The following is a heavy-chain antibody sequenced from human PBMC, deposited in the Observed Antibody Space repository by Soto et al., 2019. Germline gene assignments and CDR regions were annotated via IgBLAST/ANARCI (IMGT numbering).Heavy chain of an antibody. CDR3: ARDPWGGHSYGAAS. Sequence: GGSLRLSCAVSGFSVSDSFMSWVRQAPGKGLEWIAVIRSGDRKDYADSVKGRFTMSRDDFENTVSLQMNSLTAQDTAIYYCARDPWGGHSYGAASWGQGTQVTVSS. V-gene: IGHV3-53*01. D-gene: IGHD5-18*01. CDR2: IRSGDRK. CDR1: GFSVSDSF. J-gene: IGHJ4*02.